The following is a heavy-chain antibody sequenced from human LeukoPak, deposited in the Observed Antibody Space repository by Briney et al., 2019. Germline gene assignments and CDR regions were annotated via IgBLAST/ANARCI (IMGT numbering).Heavy chain of an antibody. V-gene: IGHV3-43D*04. D-gene: IGHD5-24*01. CDR1: GFTFDDYA. Sequence: GRSLRLSCAASGFTFDDYAMHWVRQARGKGLEWVSLISWDGGSTYYADSVKGRFTISRDNSKNSLYLQMNSLRAEDTALYYCAKAGDGYYYYYYMDVWGKGTTVTVSS. J-gene: IGHJ6*03. CDR3: AKAGDGYYYYYYMDV. CDR2: ISWDGGST.